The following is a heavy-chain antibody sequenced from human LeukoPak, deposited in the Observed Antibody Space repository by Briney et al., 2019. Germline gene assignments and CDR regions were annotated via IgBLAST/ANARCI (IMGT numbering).Heavy chain of an antibody. V-gene: IGHV3-21*04. J-gene: IGHJ6*04. CDR1: GFTFSSYI. Sequence: PGGSLRLSCAASGFTFSSYIMNWVRQAPGMGLEWVSSINTISSYIYYTDSVKGRFTISRDNAKNSLYLQMNSLRAEDTALYYCAKDMGHHYYGSGSYYNAVLGMDAWGKGTTVTISS. D-gene: IGHD3-10*01. CDR2: INTISSYI. CDR3: AKDMGHHYYGSGSYYNAVLGMDA.